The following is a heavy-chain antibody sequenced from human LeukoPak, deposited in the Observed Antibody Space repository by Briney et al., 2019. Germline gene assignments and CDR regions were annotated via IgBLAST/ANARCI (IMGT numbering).Heavy chain of an antibody. CDR1: GFTFDDYG. CDR2: INWNGGST. V-gene: IGHV3-20*04. D-gene: IGHD6-6*01. CDR3: ARGLRRGLYSSSWGYYYYYMDV. J-gene: IGHJ6*03. Sequence: PGGSLRLSCAASGFTFDDYGMSWVRQAPGKGLEWVSGINWNGGSTGYADSVKGRFTISRDNAKNSLYLRMNSLRAEDTALYYCARGLRRGLYSSSWGYYYYYMDVWGKGTTVTVSS.